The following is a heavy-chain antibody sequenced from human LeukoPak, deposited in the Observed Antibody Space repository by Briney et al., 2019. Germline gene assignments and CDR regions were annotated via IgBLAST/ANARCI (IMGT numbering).Heavy chain of an antibody. CDR1: GYTFTGYY. CDR2: INPNSGGT. V-gene: IGHV1-2*02. D-gene: IGHD1-1*01. CDR3: ARGDSTTGTTLFDY. J-gene: IGHJ4*02. Sequence: ASVKVSCKASGYTFTGYYMHWVRQAPGQGLEWMGWINPNSGGTNYAQKFQGRVTMTRDTSISTAYMELSRLRSDDTAVYYCARGDSTTGTTLFDYWGQGTLVTVSS.